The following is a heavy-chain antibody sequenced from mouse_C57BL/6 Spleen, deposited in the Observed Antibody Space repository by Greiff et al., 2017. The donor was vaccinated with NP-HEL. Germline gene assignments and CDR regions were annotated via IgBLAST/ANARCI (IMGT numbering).Heavy chain of an antibody. J-gene: IGHJ1*03. CDR1: GYTFTSYW. V-gene: IGHV1-55*01. CDR3: ARGESNYGYFDV. D-gene: IGHD2-5*01. CDR2: IYPGSGST. Sequence: QVQLQQPGAELVKPGASVKMSCKASGYTFTSYWIIWVKQRPGQGLEWIGDIYPGSGSTNYNEKFKSKATLTVDTSSSTAYMQLSSLTSEDSAVYYCARGESNYGYFDVWGTGTTVTVSS.